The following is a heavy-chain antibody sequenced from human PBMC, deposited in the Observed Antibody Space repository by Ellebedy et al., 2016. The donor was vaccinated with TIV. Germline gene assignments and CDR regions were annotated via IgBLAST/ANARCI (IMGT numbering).Heavy chain of an antibody. J-gene: IGHJ2*01. CDR1: GYTFTRYG. Sequence: ASVKVSXXDSGYTFTRYGMSWVRQAPGQGPERLGGIADYNGHTKYAQKFQDRVVMTTETATSTDYMELRSLRSDDTAVYYCARSRLGGGHWYFDFWGRGTLVTVSS. CDR3: ARSRLGGGHWYFDF. CDR2: IADYNGHT. D-gene: IGHD3-10*01. V-gene: IGHV1-18*01.